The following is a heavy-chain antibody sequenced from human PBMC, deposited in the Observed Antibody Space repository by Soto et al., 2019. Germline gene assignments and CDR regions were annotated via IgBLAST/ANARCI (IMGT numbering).Heavy chain of an antibody. J-gene: IGHJ4*02. D-gene: IGHD6-19*01. CDR3: ARDLIPFSSAVVPVFDY. CDR2: VYHTGST. V-gene: IGHV4-38-2*02. CDR1: GDSLSSGYH. Sequence: SETLSLTCVVSGDSLSSGYHWAWIRQSPGKGLEWIGSVYHTGSTYYNPSLKSRVTISVDTSKNQFSLRLISVTAADTAVYYCARDLIPFSSAVVPVFDYWGEGILVTVSS.